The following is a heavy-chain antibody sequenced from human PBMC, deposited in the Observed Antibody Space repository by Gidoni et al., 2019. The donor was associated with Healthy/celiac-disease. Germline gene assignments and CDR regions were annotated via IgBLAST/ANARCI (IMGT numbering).Heavy chain of an antibody. Sequence: QVQLVESGGGVVQPGRSLRLSCAASGFTFSSAAMHWVRQAPGKGLEWVAVIAYDGSNKYYADSVKGRFTISRDNSKNTLYLQMNSLRAEDTAVYYCARGVMEWSPLDLLLYDYWGQGTLVTVSS. CDR3: ARGVMEWSPLDLLLYDY. CDR2: IAYDGSNK. CDR1: GFTFSSAA. J-gene: IGHJ4*02. D-gene: IGHD3-3*01. V-gene: IGHV3-30-3*01.